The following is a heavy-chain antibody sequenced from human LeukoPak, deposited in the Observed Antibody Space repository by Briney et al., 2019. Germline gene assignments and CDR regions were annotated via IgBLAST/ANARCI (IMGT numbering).Heavy chain of an antibody. J-gene: IGHJ4*02. V-gene: IGHV4-59*01. Sequence: PSETLSLTCTVSGGSISSYYWSWIRQPPGKGLEWIGYIYYSGITNYNPSLKSRVTISVDTSKNQFSLKLNSVTAADTAVYYCARAAGSWSFDYWGQGTLVTVSS. CDR2: IYYSGIT. CDR3: ARAAGSWSFDY. CDR1: GGSISSYY. D-gene: IGHD6-13*01.